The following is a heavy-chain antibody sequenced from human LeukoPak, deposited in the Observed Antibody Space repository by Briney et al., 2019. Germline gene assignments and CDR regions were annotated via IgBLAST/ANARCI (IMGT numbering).Heavy chain of an antibody. J-gene: IGHJ4*02. D-gene: IGHD6-6*01. V-gene: IGHV4-39*07. CDR1: GGSISSSSYY. Sequence: SEILSLTCTVSGGSISSSSYYWGWIRQPPGRGLEWIGSIYYSGSTYYNPSLKSRVTISVDTSKNQFSLKLSSVTAADTAVYYCASSSSSSSGVGYWGQGTLVTVSS. CDR3: ASSSSSSSGVGY. CDR2: IYYSGST.